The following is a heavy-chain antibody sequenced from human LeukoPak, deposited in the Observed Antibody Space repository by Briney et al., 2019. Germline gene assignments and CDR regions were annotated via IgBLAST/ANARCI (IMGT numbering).Heavy chain of an antibody. J-gene: IGHJ4*02. D-gene: IGHD6-25*01. Sequence: PGGSLRLSCAASAFTFSSYWMTWVRQAPGKGLEWVANIKQGGNEIHYVESVKGRFTISRDNAKNSLYLQMNSLRAEDTAIYYCARGSSAAAESYFDSWGQGTLVTVSS. CDR3: ARGSSAAAESYFDS. V-gene: IGHV3-7*01. CDR2: IKQGGNEI. CDR1: AFTFSSYW.